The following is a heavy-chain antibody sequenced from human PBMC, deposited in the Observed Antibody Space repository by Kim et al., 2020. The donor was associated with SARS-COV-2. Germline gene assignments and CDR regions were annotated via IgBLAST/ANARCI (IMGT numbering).Heavy chain of an antibody. J-gene: IGHJ4*02. CDR1: GFPFSISA. D-gene: IGHD3-10*01. CDR3: ARDMSRVRYFDY. Sequence: GGSLRLSCAASGFPFSISAIHWARQAPGKGLEWVAMISYDGNHKYYADSVKGRFTISRDNFENTVSLQMNSLRAEDSAVYYCARDMSRVRYFDYWGQGTL. V-gene: IGHV3-30*04. CDR2: ISYDGNHK.